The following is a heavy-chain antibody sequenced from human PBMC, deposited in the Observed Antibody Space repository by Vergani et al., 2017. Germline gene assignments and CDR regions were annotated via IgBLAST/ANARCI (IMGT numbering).Heavy chain of an antibody. J-gene: IGHJ4*02. D-gene: IGHD4-17*01. CDR2: ISGSGGST. Sequence: EVQLLESGGGLVQPGGSLRLSCAASGFTFSSYAMSWVRQAPGKGLEWVSAISGSGGSTYYADSVKGRFTIARANSKNTLYLQMNSLRAEDTAVYYCAKDRLRTTVTTPYFDYWGQGTLVTVSS. CDR3: AKDRLRTTVTTPYFDY. CDR1: GFTFSSYA. V-gene: IGHV3-23*01.